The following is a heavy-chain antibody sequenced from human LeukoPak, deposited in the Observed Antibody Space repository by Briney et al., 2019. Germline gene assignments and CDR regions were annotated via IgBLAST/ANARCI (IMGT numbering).Heavy chain of an antibody. CDR3: ARYGSGSSRRWFDP. J-gene: IGHJ5*02. Sequence: SETLSLTCTVSGYSISSGYYWGWIRQPPGKGLEWIGYIYYSGSTNYNPSLKSRVTISVDTSKNQFSLKLSSVTAADTAVYYCARYGSGSSRRWFDPWGQGTLVTVSS. D-gene: IGHD3-10*01. V-gene: IGHV4-61*01. CDR1: GYSISSGYY. CDR2: IYYSGST.